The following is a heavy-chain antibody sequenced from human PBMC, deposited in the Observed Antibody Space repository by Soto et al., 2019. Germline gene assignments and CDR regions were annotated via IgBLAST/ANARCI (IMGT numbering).Heavy chain of an antibody. Sequence: EAQLVESGGGLVQPGGSLRLSCAASGFTFSSYWMSWVRQAPGKGLEWVANIKQDGSEKYYVDSVKGRFTISRDNAKNSLYLQTNSLRAEDTAVYYCTRGSTVTNDAFDIWGQGTMVTVSS. CDR3: TRGSTVTNDAFDI. CDR2: IKQDGSEK. V-gene: IGHV3-7*01. J-gene: IGHJ3*02. CDR1: GFTFSSYW. D-gene: IGHD4-17*01.